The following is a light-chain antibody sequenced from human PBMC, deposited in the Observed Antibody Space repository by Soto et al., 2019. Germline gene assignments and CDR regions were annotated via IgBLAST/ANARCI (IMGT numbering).Light chain of an antibody. Sequence: QSALTQPASMSGSPGQSITISCAGTSGDIGGYNYVSWYQQHPGRAPKLMIYDVTNRPSGISNRFSGSKSGNTASLTISGLKAEDEADYYCSSYTSSYTYVFGGGTKLTVL. CDR1: SGDIGGYNY. V-gene: IGLV2-14*03. J-gene: IGLJ1*01. CDR3: SSYTSSYTYV. CDR2: DVT.